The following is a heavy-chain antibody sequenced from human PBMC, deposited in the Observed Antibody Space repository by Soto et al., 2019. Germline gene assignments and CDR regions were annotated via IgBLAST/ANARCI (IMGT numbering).Heavy chain of an antibody. CDR2: ISPYNGNT. CDR3: TRGWFGEFLYYFDY. J-gene: IGHJ4*02. Sequence: QVQLVQSGAEVKKPGASVKVSCKTSGYTFTTYGISWVRQAPGQGLEWMGWISPYNGNTKYAQKLQGRVTMTADTSTSTAYMDLRSLTYDDTAVYYCTRGWFGEFLYYFDYWGQGTLVTVSS. CDR1: GYTFTTYG. D-gene: IGHD3-10*01. V-gene: IGHV1-18*01.